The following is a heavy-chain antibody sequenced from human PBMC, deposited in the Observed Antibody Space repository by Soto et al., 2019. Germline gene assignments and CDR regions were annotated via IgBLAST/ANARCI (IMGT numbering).Heavy chain of an antibody. Sequence: PGWSXRLSGASSVFTFVSYGMHWFRHAPGTGLEWVAVISYDGSNKYYADSVKGRFTISRDNSMNTLYLQMNTLRPDDTAVYFCDRARYMSSQFGYWGLGTLVTVSS. V-gene: IGHV3-30-3*01. J-gene: IGHJ4*02. CDR3: DRARYMSSQFGY. D-gene: IGHD1-1*01. CDR1: VFTFVSYG. CDR2: ISYDGSNK.